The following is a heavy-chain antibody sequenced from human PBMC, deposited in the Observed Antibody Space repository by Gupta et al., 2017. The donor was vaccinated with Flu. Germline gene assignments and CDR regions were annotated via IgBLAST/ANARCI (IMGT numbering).Heavy chain of an antibody. V-gene: IGHV1-8*01. D-gene: IGHD2-21*02. CDR2: MNPNSGNT. CDR3: ARGLQYCGGDCYSTQTYNWFDP. J-gene: IGHJ5*02. CDR1: GYTFTSYD. Sequence: QVQLVQSGAEVKKPGASVKVSCKASGYTFTSYDINWVRQATGQGLEWMGWMNPNSGNTGYAQKFQGRVTMTRNTSISTAYMELSSLRSEDTAVYYCARGLQYCGGDCYSTQTYNWFDPWGQGTLVTVSS.